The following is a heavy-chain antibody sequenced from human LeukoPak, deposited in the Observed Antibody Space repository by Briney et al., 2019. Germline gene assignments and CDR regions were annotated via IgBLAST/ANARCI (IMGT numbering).Heavy chain of an antibody. J-gene: IGHJ4*02. CDR1: GFTFSNYA. Sequence: HPGGSLRLSCAASGFTFSNYAMGWVRQAPGKGLEWVSTIRDSGAYGFYADSVKGRFTISRDNSNNLVYLQMNNLRAEDMAEYYCAKEEQDWNYGTNFDYWGQGTLVTVSS. CDR2: IRDSGAYG. D-gene: IGHD1-7*01. CDR3: AKEEQDWNYGTNFDY. V-gene: IGHV3-23*01.